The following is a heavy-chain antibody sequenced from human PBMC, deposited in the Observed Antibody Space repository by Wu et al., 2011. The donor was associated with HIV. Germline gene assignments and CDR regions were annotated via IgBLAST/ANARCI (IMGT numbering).Heavy chain of an antibody. V-gene: IGHV1-69*06. J-gene: IGHJ6*03. CDR1: GDTFSSYA. Sequence: QVQLVQSGAEVKKPGSSVRVSCQASGDTFSSYAISWVRQAPGQGLEWMGRIMPMFGTANYAQRFQGRVTLTADKSTSTAYMELSSLRSDDTAVYYCARAYDLWSGSGYYYYMDVWGERDHGHHLL. CDR2: IMPMFGTA. D-gene: IGHD3-3*01. CDR3: ARAYDLWSGSGYYYYMDV.